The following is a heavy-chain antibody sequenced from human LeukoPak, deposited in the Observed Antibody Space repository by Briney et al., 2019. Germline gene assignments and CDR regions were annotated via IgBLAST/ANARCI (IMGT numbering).Heavy chain of an antibody. CDR1: GFTFSSYS. D-gene: IGHD4-17*01. CDR3: ARDRTLYDYGDFQAPGTTFDY. Sequence: GGSLRLSCATSGFTFSSYSMNSVRQAPGKGMELVSSISSNSRFIYYAASVKGRFTISRDNAKNSLYLQMNSLRAEDTAVYYCARDRTLYDYGDFQAPGTTFDYWGQGTLVTVSS. V-gene: IGHV3-21*01. J-gene: IGHJ4*02. CDR2: ISSNSRFI.